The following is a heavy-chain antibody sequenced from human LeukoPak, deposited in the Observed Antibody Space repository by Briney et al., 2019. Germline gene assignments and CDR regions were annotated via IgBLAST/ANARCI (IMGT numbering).Heavy chain of an antibody. D-gene: IGHD2-15*01. CDR1: GGSISSYY. J-gene: IGHJ6*02. Sequence: SETLSLTCTVSGGSISSYYWSWIRQPPGKGLEWIGYIYYSGSTNYNPSLKSRVTISVDTSKNQFSLKLSSVTAADTAVYYCARHVGGYCSGGSCLSYYYYGMDVWGQGTTVTVSS. CDR3: ARHVGGYCSGGSCLSYYYYGMDV. CDR2: IYYSGST. V-gene: IGHV4-59*08.